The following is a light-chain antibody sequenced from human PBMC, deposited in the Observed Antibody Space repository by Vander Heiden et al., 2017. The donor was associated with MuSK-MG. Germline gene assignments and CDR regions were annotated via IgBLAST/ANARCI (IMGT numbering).Light chain of an antibody. CDR1: NIGSKS. CDR2: KDS. J-gene: IGLJ1*01. V-gene: IGLV3-21*02. CDR3: QVWDGDDHYV. Sequence: SYVLTQPPSVSGAPGQTARITCGGYNIGSKSVHWYQQKPVQAPVMVVYKDSDRPSGIPERFSGSNSGNTATLTISRVEVGDEADYYCQVWDGDDHYVFGTGTKVTV.